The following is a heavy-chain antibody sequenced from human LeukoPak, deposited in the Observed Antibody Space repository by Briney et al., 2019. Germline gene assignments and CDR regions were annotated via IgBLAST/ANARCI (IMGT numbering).Heavy chain of an antibody. D-gene: IGHD6-19*01. V-gene: IGHV3-66*01. CDR3: ARRVAGYYYYYMDV. Sequence: GGSLRLSCAASGFTFSSYNMNWVRQAPGKGLEWVSVIYSGGSTYYADSVKGRFTISRDNSKNTLYLQMNSLRAEDTAVYYCARRVAGYYYYYMDVWGKGTTVTVSS. CDR2: IYSGGST. J-gene: IGHJ6*03. CDR1: GFTFSSYN.